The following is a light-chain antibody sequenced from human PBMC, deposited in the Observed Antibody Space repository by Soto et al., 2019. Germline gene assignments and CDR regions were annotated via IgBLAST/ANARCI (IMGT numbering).Light chain of an antibody. CDR1: QSISSW. Sequence: MTHAPSTLSASVGDRVTITCRASQSISSWLAWYQQKPGKAPKLLIYDASSLESGVPPRFSGSGSGTEFTLTISSLQPDEFATYYCQQYNSYSTCGQGNKGDIK. CDR2: DAS. V-gene: IGKV1-5*01. J-gene: IGKJ1*01. CDR3: QQYNSYST.